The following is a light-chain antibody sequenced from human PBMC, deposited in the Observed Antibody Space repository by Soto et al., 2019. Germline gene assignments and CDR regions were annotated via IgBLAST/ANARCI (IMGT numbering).Light chain of an antibody. J-gene: IGKJ4*01. CDR1: QSVSSSY. CDR3: QQYGSSPLT. CDR2: GAS. Sequence: EIVLTQSPCTLSLSPGERATLSCRASQSVSSSYLAWYQQKPGQAPRLLIYGASSRATGIPDGFSGSGSGTDFTLTISRLEPEDFAVYYCQQYGSSPLTFGGGTKVDIK. V-gene: IGKV3-20*01.